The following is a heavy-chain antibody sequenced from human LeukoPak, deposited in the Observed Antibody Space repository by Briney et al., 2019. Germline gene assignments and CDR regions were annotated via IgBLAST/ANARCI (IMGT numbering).Heavy chain of an antibody. CDR3: AKDQDCSGGSCPLDY. V-gene: IGHV3-48*01. CDR2: ISSSSSTI. D-gene: IGHD2-15*01. CDR1: GFTFSSYS. Sequence: GGTLRLSCAASGFTFSSYSMNWVRQAPGKGLEWVSYISSSSSTIYYADSVKGRFTISRDNSKNTLYLQMNSLRAEDTAVYYCAKDQDCSGGSCPLDYWGQGTLVTVSS. J-gene: IGHJ4*02.